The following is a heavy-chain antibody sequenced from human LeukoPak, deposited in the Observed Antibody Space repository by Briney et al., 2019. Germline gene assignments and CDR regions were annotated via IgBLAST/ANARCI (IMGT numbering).Heavy chain of an antibody. J-gene: IGHJ6*02. V-gene: IGHV4-59*01. Sequence: PSETLSLTCTVSGGSISSYYWSWIRQPPGKGLEWIGYIYYSGSTNYNPSLKSRVTISVDTSKNQFSLKLSSVTAADTAVYYCARGPDYYDSSGMDVWGQGTTVTVSS. D-gene: IGHD3-22*01. CDR1: GGSISSYY. CDR3: ARGPDYYDSSGMDV. CDR2: IYYSGST.